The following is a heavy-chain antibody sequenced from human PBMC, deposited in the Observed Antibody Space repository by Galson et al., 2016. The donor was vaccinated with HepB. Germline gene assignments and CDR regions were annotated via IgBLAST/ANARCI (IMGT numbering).Heavy chain of an antibody. CDR3: ARAGVSNWPDFDF. D-gene: IGHD6-13*01. J-gene: IGHJ4*02. Sequence: CVRLSCAASGFHFSGYGMHWVRQAPGKGLEWVALIWFDGTYKYYADSVRGRFTISRDDSMNTVFLQMDSLRAEDTAVYYCARAGVSNWPDFDFWGQGALVTVSS. V-gene: IGHV3-33*01. CDR1: GFHFSGYG. CDR2: IWFDGTYK.